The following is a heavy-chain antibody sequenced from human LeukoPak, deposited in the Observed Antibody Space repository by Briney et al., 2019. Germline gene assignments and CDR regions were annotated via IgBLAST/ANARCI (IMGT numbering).Heavy chain of an antibody. CDR2: ISFDGSNK. J-gene: IGHJ4*02. CDR3: ARGGNPRDGPDY. Sequence: GGSLRLSCAAFGFTFSSYTIHWVRQAPGKGLERVAVISFDGSNKYYADSVKGRFSISRDNSKNTLYLQMNSLGAEDTAVYYCARGGNPRDGPDYWGQGTLVTVSS. V-gene: IGHV3-30-3*01. D-gene: IGHD4-23*01. CDR1: GFTFSSYT.